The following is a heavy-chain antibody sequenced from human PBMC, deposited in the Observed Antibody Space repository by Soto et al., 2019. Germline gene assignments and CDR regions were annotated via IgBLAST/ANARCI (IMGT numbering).Heavy chain of an antibody. CDR2: ISAYNGNT. V-gene: IGHV1-18*01. D-gene: IGHD7-27*01. CDR3: ARDQGPLPPHWAGMDV. CDR1: GYTFTSYG. J-gene: IGHJ6*02. Sequence: ASVKVSCKVSGYTFTSYGISWVRQAPGQGLEWMGWISAYNGNTNYAQKLQGRVTMTTDTSTSTAYMELRSLRSDDTAVYYCARDQGPLPPHWAGMDVWGQGTTVTVSS.